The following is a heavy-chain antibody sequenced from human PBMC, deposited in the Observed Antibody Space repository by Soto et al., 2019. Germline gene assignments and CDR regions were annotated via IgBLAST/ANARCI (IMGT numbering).Heavy chain of an antibody. D-gene: IGHD3-22*01. CDR3: ASGDYYDSSGYWAKQTQVYYYGMDV. CDR2: INHSGST. CDR1: GGSFSGYY. Sequence: SETLSVTCAVDGGSFSGYYWRWIRQPPGKGLEWIGEINHSGSTNYNPSLKSRVTISVDTSKNQFSLKLSSVTAADTAVYYCASGDYYDSSGYWAKQTQVYYYGMDVWGQGTTVT. V-gene: IGHV4-34*01. J-gene: IGHJ6*02.